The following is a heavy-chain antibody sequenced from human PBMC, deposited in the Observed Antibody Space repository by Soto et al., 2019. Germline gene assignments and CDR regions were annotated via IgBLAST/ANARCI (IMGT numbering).Heavy chain of an antibody. Sequence: SVKVSCKASGGTFISYAISWVRQAPGQGLEWMGGIIPIFGKTNYAQKFQGRVTITADESTSTAYMDLSGLRSEDTAVYYCARYRTKVPVAFDVWGQGTMVTVPS. J-gene: IGHJ3*01. V-gene: IGHV1-69*13. CDR3: ARYRTKVPVAFDV. D-gene: IGHD3-16*02. CDR1: GGTFISYA. CDR2: IIPIFGKT.